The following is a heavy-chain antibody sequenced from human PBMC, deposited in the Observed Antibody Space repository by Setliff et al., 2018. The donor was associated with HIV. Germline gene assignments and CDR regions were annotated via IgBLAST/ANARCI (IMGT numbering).Heavy chain of an antibody. D-gene: IGHD6-19*01. J-gene: IGHJ4*01. Sequence: SETLSLTCTVSGGSISSYYWTWLRQFPGKGLEWIGFIFYTGGTTYNPSLNSRVTISVDTSKNQFSLRLTSVTAADTAVYYCARHFRYPGIAVAGIDYWGQGTLVTVSS. CDR2: IFYTGGT. CDR1: GGSISSYY. V-gene: IGHV4-59*08. CDR3: ARHFRYPGIAVAGIDY.